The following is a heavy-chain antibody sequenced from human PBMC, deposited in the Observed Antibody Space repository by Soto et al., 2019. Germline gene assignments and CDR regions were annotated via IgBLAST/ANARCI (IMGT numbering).Heavy chain of an antibody. CDR3: AKDRVESGLGEVDY. D-gene: IGHD3-16*01. CDR1: GFTFSSYA. V-gene: IGHV3-30-3*01. CDR2: ISYDGSNK. J-gene: IGHJ4*02. Sequence: GGSLRLSCAASGFTFSSYAMHWVRQAPGRGLEWVAVISYDGSNKYYADSVKGRFTISRDNSKNTLYLQMNSLRAEDTAVYHCAKDRVESGLGEVDYWGQGTLVTVSS.